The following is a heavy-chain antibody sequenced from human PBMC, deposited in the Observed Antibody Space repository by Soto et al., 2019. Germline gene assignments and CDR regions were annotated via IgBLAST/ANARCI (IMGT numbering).Heavy chain of an antibody. CDR2: IAYDGSNK. CDR3: ARDKGNQRFSNWFDP. V-gene: IGHV3-30*03. CDR1: GFTFSSYG. J-gene: IGHJ5*02. Sequence: GGSLRLSCASSGFTFSSYGMHWVRQAPGKGLEWVAVIAYDGSNKYYADSAKGRFTISRDNSRNTVYLQMNSLRGEDTAVYYCARDKGNQRFSNWFDPWGQGTLVTVSS. D-gene: IGHD4-4*01.